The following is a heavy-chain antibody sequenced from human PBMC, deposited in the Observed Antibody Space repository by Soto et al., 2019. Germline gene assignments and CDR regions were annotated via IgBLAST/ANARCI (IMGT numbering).Heavy chain of an antibody. CDR1: GYSFTSYW. CDR3: ARHEGYYGSPAAGLFDY. CDR2: IDPSDSYT. D-gene: IGHD3-10*01. V-gene: IGHV5-10-1*01. Sequence: PRESLKISCKGSGYSFTSYWISWVRQMPGKGLEWMGRIDPSDSYTKYSPSFQGHVTISADKSISTTYLQWSSLKASDTAMYYCARHEGYYGSPAAGLFDYWGQGTLVTVSS. J-gene: IGHJ4*02.